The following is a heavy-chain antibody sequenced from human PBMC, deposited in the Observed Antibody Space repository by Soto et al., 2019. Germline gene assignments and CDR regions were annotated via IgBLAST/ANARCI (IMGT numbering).Heavy chain of an antibody. CDR1: GGSFSGYY. V-gene: IGHV4-34*01. D-gene: IGHD5-18*01. CDR3: ARVFYSYGSGGFDY. J-gene: IGHJ4*02. Sequence: SETLSLTCAVYGGSFSGYYWSWIRQPPGKGLEWIGEINHSGSTNYNPSLKSRVTISVDTSKNQFSLKLSSVTAADTAVYYCARVFYSYGSGGFDYWGQGTLVPSPQ. CDR2: INHSGST.